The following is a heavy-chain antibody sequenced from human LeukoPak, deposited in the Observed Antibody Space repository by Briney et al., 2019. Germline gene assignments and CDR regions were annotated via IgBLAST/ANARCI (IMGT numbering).Heavy chain of an antibody. D-gene: IGHD1-26*01. CDR1: GGSISSSNW. CDR2: IYHSGST. V-gene: IGHV4-4*02. CDR3: ARDIMGATSHDY. J-gene: IGHJ4*02. Sequence: SETLSLTCAVSGGSISSSNWWSWVRQPPGKGLEWIGEIYHSGSTNYNPSLKSRVTISVDKSKNQFSLKLSSVAAADTAVYYCARDIMGATSHDYWGQGTLVTVSS.